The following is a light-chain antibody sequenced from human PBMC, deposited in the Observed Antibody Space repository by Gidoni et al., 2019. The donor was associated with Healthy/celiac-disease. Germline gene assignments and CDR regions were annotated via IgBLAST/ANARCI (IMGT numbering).Light chain of an antibody. CDR3: MQALQTPST. J-gene: IGKJ2*01. V-gene: IGKV2-28*01. CDR2: LGS. Sequence: DIVMTQSPLSMPVTPGEPASISCRSRQSILHSNGYHYLDWYLQKPVQSPQLLIYLGSNRASGVPARFSGSGSGTDFPLKISRVEADDVGFYYCMQALQTPSTCGQGTKLEIK. CDR1: QSILHSNGYHY.